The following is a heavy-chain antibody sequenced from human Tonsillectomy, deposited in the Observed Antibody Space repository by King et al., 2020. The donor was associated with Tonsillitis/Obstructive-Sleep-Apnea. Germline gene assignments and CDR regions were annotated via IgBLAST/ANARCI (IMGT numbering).Heavy chain of an antibody. CDR1: GGSFSAYY. Sequence: VQLQQWGAGLLKPSETLSLTCAVYGGSFSAYYWNWIRQPPGKGLEWIGEINHSGSTNYNPSLKSRVIISVDTSKNQFSLKLSSVTAAGTAVYYCAKSSRFEPWGQGTLVTVSS. CDR2: INHSGST. J-gene: IGHJ5*02. CDR3: AKSSRFEP. V-gene: IGHV4-34*01.